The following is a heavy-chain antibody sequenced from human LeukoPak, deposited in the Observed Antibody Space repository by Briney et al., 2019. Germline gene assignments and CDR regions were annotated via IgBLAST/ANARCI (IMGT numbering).Heavy chain of an antibody. D-gene: IGHD3-10*01. CDR2: INPNSGGT. J-gene: IGHJ6*03. V-gene: IGHV1-2*06. CDR1: GYTFTGYY. CDR3: AREITMVRGVISYYYMDV. Sequence: GASVKVSCKASGYTFTGYYMHWVLQAPGQGLEWMGRINPNSGGTNYAQKFQGRVTMTRDTSISTAYMELSRLRSDDTAVYYCAREITMVRGVISYYYMDVWGKGTTVTVSS.